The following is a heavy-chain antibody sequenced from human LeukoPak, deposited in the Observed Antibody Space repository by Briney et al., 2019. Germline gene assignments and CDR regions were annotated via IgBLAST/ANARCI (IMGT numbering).Heavy chain of an antibody. D-gene: IGHD6-13*01. V-gene: IGHV3-30*18. CDR3: AKDRSSSWYANYFDY. Sequence: GGSLRLSCAASGFMFSSYGMHWVRQAPGKGLEWVAVISYDGSNKYYADSVKGRFTISRDNSKNTLYLQMNSLRAEDTAVYYCAKDRSSSWYANYFDYWGQGTLVTVSS. CDR1: GFMFSSYG. J-gene: IGHJ4*02. CDR2: ISYDGSNK.